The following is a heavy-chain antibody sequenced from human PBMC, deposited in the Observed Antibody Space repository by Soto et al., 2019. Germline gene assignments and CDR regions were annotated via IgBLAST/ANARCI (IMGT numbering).Heavy chain of an antibody. V-gene: IGHV5-51*01. Sequence: EVQLVQSGAEVKKPGESLKISCKGSGYSFTSYWIGWVRQMPGKGLECMGIIYPAASDTRYGPSFQGQATISVDKSISTAYLQWSSLTASDTAMYYCAKYSGSYHSNFDYWGQGTLVTVSS. D-gene: IGHD1-26*01. CDR2: IYPAASDT. CDR3: AKYSGSYHSNFDY. J-gene: IGHJ4*02. CDR1: GYSFTSYW.